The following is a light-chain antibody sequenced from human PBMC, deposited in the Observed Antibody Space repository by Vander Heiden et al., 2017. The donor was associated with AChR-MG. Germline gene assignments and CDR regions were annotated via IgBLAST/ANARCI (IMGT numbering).Light chain of an antibody. J-gene: IGKJ1*01. V-gene: IGKV1-9*01. CDR1: QGISTH. CDR3: QQLDGYPRT. CDR2: GAS. Sequence: IQLTQSPSSLSASVGDRVSITCRASQGISTHLAWYQQKRGKAPKLLIYGASTLQSGVPSRFSGSGSGTDFTLTISRLHPDDFAVYYCQQLDGYPRTFGQRTKVEIK.